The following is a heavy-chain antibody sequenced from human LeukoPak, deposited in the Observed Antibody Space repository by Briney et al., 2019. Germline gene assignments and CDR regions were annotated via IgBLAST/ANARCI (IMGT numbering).Heavy chain of an antibody. CDR3: AKEYYDILTGYPPPPGYFDY. D-gene: IGHD3-9*01. CDR2: ISGSGGST. V-gene: IGHV3-23*01. J-gene: IGHJ4*02. CDR1: GFTFSSYA. Sequence: GGSLRLSCAASGFTFSSYAMSWVRQAPGKGLERVSAISGSGGSTYCADSVKGRFTISRDNSKNTLYLRMNSLRAEDTAVYYCAKEYYDILTGYPPPPGYFDYWGQGTLVTVSS.